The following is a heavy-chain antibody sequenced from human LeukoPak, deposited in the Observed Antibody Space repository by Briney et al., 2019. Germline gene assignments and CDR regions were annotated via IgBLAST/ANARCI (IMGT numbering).Heavy chain of an antibody. V-gene: IGHV4-59*08. CDR2: IYSSGST. CDR1: GGSISSYY. J-gene: IGHJ4*02. D-gene: IGHD6-19*01. Sequence: SETLSLTCTVSGGSISSYYWSWIRQPPGKGLEWIGYIYSSGSTNYNPSHKGRVTISVDTSKNQFSLRLSSVTAADTAVYYCARRWPNSSGWVFDYLGQGIMVTVSS. CDR3: ARRWPNSSGWVFDY.